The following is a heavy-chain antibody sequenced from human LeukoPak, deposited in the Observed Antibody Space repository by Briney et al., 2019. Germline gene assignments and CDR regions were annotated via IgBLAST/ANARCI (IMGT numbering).Heavy chain of an antibody. CDR1: GFTFRSHG. D-gene: IGHD6-13*01. CDR3: AKGSDSSSWYNWFDP. CDR2: IQYDGSNN. J-gene: IGHJ5*02. V-gene: IGHV3-30*02. Sequence: PGGSLRLSCVASGFTFRSHGMHWVRQAPGKGLEWVAFIQYDGSNNYYADSVKGRFTVSRDDSKNTLYLQMSSLKTEDTAVYYCAKGSDSSSWYNWFDPWGQGILVTVSS.